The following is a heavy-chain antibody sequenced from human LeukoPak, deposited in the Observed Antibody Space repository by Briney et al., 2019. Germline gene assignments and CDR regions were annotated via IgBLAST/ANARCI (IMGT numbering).Heavy chain of an antibody. Sequence: GGSLRLSCAASGFTFSDHHMDWVRQAPGKGLEWVGRTENKAQRFTTQYAASVQVRFTISRDGSKNSMSLQMSSLKSEDTAVYYCRVATTNPDYWGQGTLVTVSS. CDR2: TENKAQRFTT. D-gene: IGHD5-12*01. V-gene: IGHV3-72*01. CDR1: GFTFSDHH. J-gene: IGHJ4*02. CDR3: RVATTNPDY.